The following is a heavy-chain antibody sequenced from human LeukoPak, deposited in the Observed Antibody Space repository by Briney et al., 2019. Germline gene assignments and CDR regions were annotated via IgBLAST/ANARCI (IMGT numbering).Heavy chain of an antibody. V-gene: IGHV4-59*02. D-gene: IGHD5-12*01. CDR3: AISYGGYVLDS. CDR2: AYYSGST. CDR1: GASVSNHY. Sequence: PSETLSLTCSVSGASVSNHYCTWIRQPPGKRLEWIGYAYYSGSTKYNGSLKSRGTISVDTSQNQYPLGLNSVTAADTAVYYCAISYGGYVLDSWGQGTLVIVSS. J-gene: IGHJ4*02.